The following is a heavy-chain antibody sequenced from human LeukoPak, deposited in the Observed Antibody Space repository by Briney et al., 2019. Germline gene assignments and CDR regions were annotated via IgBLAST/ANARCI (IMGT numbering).Heavy chain of an antibody. CDR2: IIPIFGTA. J-gene: IGHJ6*03. Sequence: SVKVSCKASGGTFNNYAINWVRQAPGQGLEWIGGIIPIFGTANYAQKFQGRVTITADESTSTAYMELSSLRSEDTAVYYCALLDCGGDCYSGPADYYYYYMDVWGKGTTVTISS. CDR1: GGTFNNYA. V-gene: IGHV1-69*13. CDR3: ALLDCGGDCYSGPADYYYYYMDV. D-gene: IGHD2-21*02.